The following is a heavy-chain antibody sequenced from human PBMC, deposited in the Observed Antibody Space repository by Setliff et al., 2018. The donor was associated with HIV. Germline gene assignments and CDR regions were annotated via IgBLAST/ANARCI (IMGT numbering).Heavy chain of an antibody. CDR2: IRYDGSNK. Sequence: GGSLRLSCAVSGLTFSNYGMYWVRQAPGKGLEWVAFIRYDGSNKYHADSVRGRLTISRDNSKNTLYLQMNSLRPEDTAVYYCARGSSGWGMDFYYYYMDVWGEGTTVTSP. D-gene: IGHD6-19*01. CDR3: ARGSSGWGMDFYYYYMDV. J-gene: IGHJ6*03. CDR1: GLTFSNYG. V-gene: IGHV3-30*02.